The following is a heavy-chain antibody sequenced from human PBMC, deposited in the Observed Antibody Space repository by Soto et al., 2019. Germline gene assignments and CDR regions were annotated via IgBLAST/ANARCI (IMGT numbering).Heavy chain of an antibody. CDR3: VRDWAYSFDY. D-gene: IGHD2-21*01. V-gene: IGHV3-48*01. J-gene: IGHJ4*02. Sequence: EVQLVESGGGLVQPGGSLRLSCADSGFALNDYNMKWVRQAPGKGLEWVSDSSDSSSATYYADSVKGRFTISRDNAKNSLYRQMNNLRAEDTAIYYCVRDWAYSFDYWGQGTLVTVSS. CDR1: GFALNDYN. CDR2: SSDSSSAT.